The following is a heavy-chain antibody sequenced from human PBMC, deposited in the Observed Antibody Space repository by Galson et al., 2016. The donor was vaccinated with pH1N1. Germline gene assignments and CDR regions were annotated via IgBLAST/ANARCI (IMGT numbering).Heavy chain of an antibody. D-gene: IGHD3-16*01. V-gene: IGHV3-33*01. J-gene: IGHJ6*04. CDR3: TTDTDDPMDV. CDR1: GLIFKNFA. Sequence: SLRLSCAASGLIFKNFAMHWVRQAPGKGLEWVAFIWMDGTGQKYADSVKGRFIISRDNSKNTLYLHMNSLGDEDTAIYYCTTDTDDPMDVWGIGATVTVSP. CDR2: IWMDGTGQ.